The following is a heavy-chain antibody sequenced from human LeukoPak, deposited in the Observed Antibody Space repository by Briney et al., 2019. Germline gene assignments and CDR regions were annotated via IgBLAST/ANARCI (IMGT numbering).Heavy chain of an antibody. J-gene: IGHJ3*02. CDR3: ARVGSHTDNDAFDI. Sequence: GGSLRLSCAVSGFTFSRYWMNWVRQAPGKGLEWVANIKQDGSEKYYVDSVKGRFTISRDNAKNSLYLQMNSLRAEDTAVYYCARVGSHTDNDAFDIWGQGTMVTVSS. CDR1: GFTFSRYW. D-gene: IGHD1-26*01. V-gene: IGHV3-7*01. CDR2: IKQDGSEK.